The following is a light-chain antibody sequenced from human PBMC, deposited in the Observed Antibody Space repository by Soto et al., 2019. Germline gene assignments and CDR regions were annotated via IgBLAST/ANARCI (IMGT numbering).Light chain of an antibody. CDR1: SSNIGARYD. V-gene: IGLV1-40*01. Sequence: QSVLTQPPSVSGAPGQRVTISCTGSSSNIGARYDVHWYQHLPGTAPKLLIYGDINRPSGVPDRFSGSKSGTSASLAITGLQAEDEADYYGQSYDSSLSGGVFGTGTKVTVL. J-gene: IGLJ1*01. CDR3: QSYDSSLSGGV. CDR2: GDI.